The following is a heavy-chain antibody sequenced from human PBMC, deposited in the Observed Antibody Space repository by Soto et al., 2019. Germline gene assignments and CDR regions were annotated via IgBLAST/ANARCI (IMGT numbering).Heavy chain of an antibody. V-gene: IGHV3-13*01. CDR2: IGTAGDT. CDR1: GFAFSSYD. J-gene: IGHJ3*02. D-gene: IGHD1-1*01. Sequence: EVQLVESGGGLVQPGGSLRLSCAASGFAFSSYDMHWVRQATGKGLEWVSAIGTAGDTYYPGSVKGRFTIYRENAKNSLYLQMNSLRAEDTAVYYCARDRQYSDAFDIWGQGTMVTVSS. CDR3: ARDRQYSDAFDI.